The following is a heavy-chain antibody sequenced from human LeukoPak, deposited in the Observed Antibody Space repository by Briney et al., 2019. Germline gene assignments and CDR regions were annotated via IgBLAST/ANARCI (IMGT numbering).Heavy chain of an antibody. D-gene: IGHD4-11*01. CDR2: IYYSGST. V-gene: IGHV4-39*01. CDR3: ARHTDYPDAFDI. Sequence: PSETLSLTCTVSGGSISSGGYYWSWIRQPPGKGLEWIGSIYYSGSTYYNPSLKSRVTISVDTSKNQFSLKLSSVTAADTAVYYCARHTDYPDAFDIWGQGTMVTVSS. J-gene: IGHJ3*02. CDR1: GGSISSGGYY.